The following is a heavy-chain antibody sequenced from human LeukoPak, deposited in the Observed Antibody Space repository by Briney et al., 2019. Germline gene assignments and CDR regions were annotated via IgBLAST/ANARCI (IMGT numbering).Heavy chain of an antibody. CDR2: INNDGSST. D-gene: IGHD4-11*01. J-gene: IGHJ4*02. Sequence: GGSLRLSCAASGFTFSSYWMHWVRQAPGKGLVWVSRINNDGSSTPYADSVKGRFTISRDNAKNTLYLQMNSLRAEDTTVYYCARSNHGCHDYWGQGTLVTVSS. CDR1: GFTFSSYW. CDR3: ARSNHGCHDY. V-gene: IGHV3-74*01.